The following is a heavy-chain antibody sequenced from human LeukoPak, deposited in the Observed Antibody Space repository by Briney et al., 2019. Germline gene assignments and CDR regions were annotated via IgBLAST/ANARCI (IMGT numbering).Heavy chain of an antibody. J-gene: IGHJ4*02. V-gene: IGHV3-23*01. Sequence: GGSLRLSCAAPGFTFSSYAMSWVRQAPGEGLEWVSAISGSGGSTYYADSVKGRFTISRDNSKNTLYLQMNSLRAEDTAVYYCAKDHDFWSGYPKYYFDYWGQGTLVTVSS. CDR2: ISGSGGST. D-gene: IGHD3-3*01. CDR3: AKDHDFWSGYPKYYFDY. CDR1: GFTFSSYA.